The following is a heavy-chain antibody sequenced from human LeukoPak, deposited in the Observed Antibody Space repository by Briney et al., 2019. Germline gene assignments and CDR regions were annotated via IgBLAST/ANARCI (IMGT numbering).Heavy chain of an antibody. J-gene: IGHJ4*02. Sequence: PSETLSLTCTVSGGSISGYYWSWIRQPPGKGLEWIGYIYYSGSTNYNPSLKSRVTISVDTSKNQFSLKLSSVTAADTAVYYCARITAIHFLYYFDYWGQGTLVTVSS. CDR2: IYYSGST. V-gene: IGHV4-59*01. CDR1: GGSISGYY. CDR3: ARITAIHFLYYFDY. D-gene: IGHD2/OR15-2a*01.